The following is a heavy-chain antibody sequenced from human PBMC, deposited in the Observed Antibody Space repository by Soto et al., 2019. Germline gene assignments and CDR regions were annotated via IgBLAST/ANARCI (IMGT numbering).Heavy chain of an antibody. CDR3: GRDYRSSWCPGY. D-gene: IGHD6-13*01. Sequence: QVQLVESGGGVVQPGRSLRLSCSASGFTFSNYGMHWLRQAPGKGLEWVAVIWYDGGNKYYADSVKGRFTISRDNSKNTMDRQMNSLRVEDTAVYYCGRDYRSSWCPGYWGQGTLVIVSS. CDR1: GFTFSNYG. CDR2: IWYDGGNK. V-gene: IGHV3-33*01. J-gene: IGHJ4*02.